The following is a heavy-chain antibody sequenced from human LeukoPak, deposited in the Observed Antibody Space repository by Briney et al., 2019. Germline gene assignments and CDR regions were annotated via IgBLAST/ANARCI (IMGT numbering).Heavy chain of an antibody. CDR3: ARDVGEQWLVHWFDP. CDR2: ISYDGSNK. V-gene: IGHV3-30*04. D-gene: IGHD6-19*01. CDR1: GFTFSSYA. Sequence: GGSLRLSCAASGFTFSSYAMHWVRQAPGKGLEWVAVISYDGSNKYYADSVKGRFTISRDNSKNTLYLQMNSLRAEDTAVYYCARDVGEQWLVHWFDPWGQGTLVTVSP. J-gene: IGHJ5*02.